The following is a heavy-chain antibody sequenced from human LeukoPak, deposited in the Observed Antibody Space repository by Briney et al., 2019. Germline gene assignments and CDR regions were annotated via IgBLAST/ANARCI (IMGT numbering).Heavy chain of an antibody. J-gene: IGHJ6*02. CDR2: ISTASSAL. D-gene: IGHD2-15*01. Sequence: QAGGSLRLSCAASGFTFSSYTMNWVRQAPGKGLEWVSYISTASSALDYADSVKGRFAISRDNAKNSLYLQMNSLRAADTAVYYCARDYCSGGSCYSVFSWYYYYGMDVWGQGTTVTVSS. CDR1: GFTFSSYT. CDR3: ARDYCSGGSCYSVFSWYYYYGMDV. V-gene: IGHV3-48*01.